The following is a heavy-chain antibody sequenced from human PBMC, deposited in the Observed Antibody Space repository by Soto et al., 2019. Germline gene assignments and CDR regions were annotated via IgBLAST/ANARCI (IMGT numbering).Heavy chain of an antibody. V-gene: IGHV4-34*01. J-gene: IGHJ4*02. Sequence: SETLSLTCAVYGGSFSGYYWSWIRQPPGKGLEWIGEINHSGSTNYNPSLKSRVTISVDTSKNQFSLKLSSVTAADTAVYYCASTPLLDYWGQGTLVTVSS. CDR1: GGSFSGYY. D-gene: IGHD2-15*01. CDR2: INHSGST. CDR3: ASTPLLDY.